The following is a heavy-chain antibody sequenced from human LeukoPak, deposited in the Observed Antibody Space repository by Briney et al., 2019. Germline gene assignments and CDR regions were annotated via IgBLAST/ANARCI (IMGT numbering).Heavy chain of an antibody. CDR2: IYYSGST. Sequence: SETLSLTCTVSGGSISSYYWSWIRQPPGKGLEWIGYIYYSGSTNYNPSLKSRVTISVDTSKNQFSLKLSSVTAADTAVYYCARGGAGVALDYGGQGTLVPVPS. V-gene: IGHV4-59*01. J-gene: IGHJ4*02. CDR3: ARGGAGVALDY. D-gene: IGHD1-26*01. CDR1: GGSISSYY.